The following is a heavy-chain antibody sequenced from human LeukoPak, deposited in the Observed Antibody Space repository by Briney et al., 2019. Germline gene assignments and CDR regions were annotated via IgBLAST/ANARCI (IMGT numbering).Heavy chain of an antibody. CDR1: GYTFTNYA. D-gene: IGHD4-17*01. CDR2: INPNTGNP. V-gene: IGHV7-4-1*02. J-gene: IGHJ4*02. CDR3: ARASHDYGDYSHFDY. Sequence: ASVKVSCKASGYTFTNYAMNWVRQAPGQGLEWMGWINPNTGNPAYAQGFTGRFVFSLDTSATTTYLQISGLKAEDTAVYYCARASHDYGDYSHFDYWGQGTLVTVSS.